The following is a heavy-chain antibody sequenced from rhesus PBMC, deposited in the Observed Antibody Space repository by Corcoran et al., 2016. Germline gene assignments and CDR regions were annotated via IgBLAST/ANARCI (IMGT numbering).Heavy chain of an antibody. J-gene: IGHJ4*01. Sequence: QVQLQQWGEGLVKPSETLSLTCAVYGGSISDSYRWSWIRQPPGKGLEWIGYIYGSSTSTNYNPSLKSRVTISKDTSKNQFSLKLSSVTAADTAVYYCARGSYEDDYGYWGQGVLVTVSS. D-gene: IGHD3-9*01. CDR2: IYGSSTST. CDR1: GGSISDSYR. V-gene: IGHV4S10*01. CDR3: ARGSYEDDYGY.